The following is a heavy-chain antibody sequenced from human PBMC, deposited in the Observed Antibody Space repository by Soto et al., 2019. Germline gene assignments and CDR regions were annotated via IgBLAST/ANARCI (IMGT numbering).Heavy chain of an antibody. CDR1: GGSISSYY. Sequence: SETLSLTCTVSGGSISSYYWSWIRQPPGKGLEWIGYIYHTGSTNYNPSLKSRVTISVDTSKNQFSLKLSSVTAADTAVYYCARTSNRMTTVRGEAFDIWGQGTMVTFS. CDR2: IYHTGST. CDR3: ARTSNRMTTVRGEAFDI. J-gene: IGHJ3*02. D-gene: IGHD4-17*01. V-gene: IGHV4-59*08.